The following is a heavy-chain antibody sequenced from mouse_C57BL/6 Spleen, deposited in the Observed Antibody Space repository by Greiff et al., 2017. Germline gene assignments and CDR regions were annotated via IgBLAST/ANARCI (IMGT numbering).Heavy chain of an antibody. Sequence: VQLQQPGAELVRPGSSVKLSCKASGYTFTSYWMHWVKQRPIQGLEWIGNIDPSDSETHYNQKFKDKATLTVDKSSSTAYMQLSSLTSEDSAVYYCARAGGSSVGMDYWGQGTSVTVSS. D-gene: IGHD1-1*01. CDR3: ARAGGSSVGMDY. J-gene: IGHJ4*01. CDR2: IDPSDSET. CDR1: GYTFTSYW. V-gene: IGHV1-52*01.